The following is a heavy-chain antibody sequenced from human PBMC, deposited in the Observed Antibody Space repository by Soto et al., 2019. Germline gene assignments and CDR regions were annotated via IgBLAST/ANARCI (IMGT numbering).Heavy chain of an antibody. CDR1: GFTFSTYT. D-gene: IGHD1-1*01. CDR2: ISSTSSYI. J-gene: IGHJ4*02. V-gene: IGHV3-21*01. CDR3: ARGESTGTPFSDS. Sequence: GGSLRLSCAASGFTFSTYTMNWVRQAPGKGLEWVSSISSTSSYIFYTDSVKGRFTISRDNSKKSLYLQMNSLRAEDTAVYYCARGESTGTPFSDSWGQGNLVTVSS.